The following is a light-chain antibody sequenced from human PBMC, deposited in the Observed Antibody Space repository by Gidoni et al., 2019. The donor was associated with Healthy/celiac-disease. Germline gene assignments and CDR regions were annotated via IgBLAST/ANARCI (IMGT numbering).Light chain of an antibody. Sequence: EIVLTQSPGTLSLSPGERATLSCRASQSVSSSYLAWYQQKPGQAPRLLSYGASSRATGIPDRFRGSGSGTDFTLTISRLEPEDCAVYYCQQYGSSLWTFGQGTKVEIK. V-gene: IGKV3-20*01. CDR1: QSVSSSY. J-gene: IGKJ1*01. CDR3: QQYGSSLWT. CDR2: GAS.